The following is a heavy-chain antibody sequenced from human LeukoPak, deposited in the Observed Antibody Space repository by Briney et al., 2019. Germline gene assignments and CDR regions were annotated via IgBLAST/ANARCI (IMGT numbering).Heavy chain of an antibody. Sequence: KPSETLSLTCAVYGGSFSGYYWSWIRQPPGKGLEWIGEINHSGSTNYNPSLKSRVTISVDTSKNQFSLKLSSVTAADTAVYYCARTHCTNGVCNHANYYYYMDVWGKGTTVTVSS. CDR1: GGSFSGYY. V-gene: IGHV4-34*01. CDR3: ARTHCTNGVCNHANYYYYMDV. CDR2: INHSGST. D-gene: IGHD2-8*01. J-gene: IGHJ6*03.